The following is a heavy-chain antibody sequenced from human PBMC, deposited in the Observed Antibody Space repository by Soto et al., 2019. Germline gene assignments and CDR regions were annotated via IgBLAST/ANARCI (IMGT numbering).Heavy chain of an antibody. CDR3: TTSSYYDSSGYLVGGYYGMDV. D-gene: IGHD3-22*01. V-gene: IGHV3-15*07. J-gene: IGHJ6*02. CDR1: GVSLWISL. Sequence: ACAACGVSLWISLVDGVCQATGKGLEWVGRIKSKTDGGTTDYAAPVKGRFTISRDDSKNTLYLQMNSLKTEDTAVYYCTTSSYYDSSGYLVGGYYGMDVWGQGTTVIVSS. CDR2: IKSKTDGGTT.